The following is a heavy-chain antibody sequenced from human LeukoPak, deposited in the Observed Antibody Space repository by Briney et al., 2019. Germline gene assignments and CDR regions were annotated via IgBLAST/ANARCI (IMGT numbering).Heavy chain of an antibody. V-gene: IGHV1-18*01. CDR3: AREVSVDIVVVPAAIREGWFDP. Sequence: ASVKVSCKASGYTFTSCGISWVRQAPGQGPEWMGWISAYNGNTNYAQKLQGRVTITTDTSTSTAYMELRSLRSDDTAVYYCAREVSVDIVVVPAAIREGWFDPWGQGTLVTVSS. D-gene: IGHD2-2*02. CDR1: GYTFTSCG. CDR2: ISAYNGNT. J-gene: IGHJ5*02.